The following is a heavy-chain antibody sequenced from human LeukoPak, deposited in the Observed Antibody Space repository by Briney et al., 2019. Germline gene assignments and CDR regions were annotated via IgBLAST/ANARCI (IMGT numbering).Heavy chain of an antibody. V-gene: IGHV3-21*01. CDR3: AKNENYYDSSGTAFDI. J-gene: IGHJ3*02. CDR2: ISISSSYI. CDR1: GFTFNSYS. Sequence: GGSLRLSCAASGFTFNSYSMNWVRQAPGKGLEWVSSISISSSYIYYADSVRGRFTISRDNAKNSLYLQMNSLRAEDTAVYYCAKNENYYDSSGTAFDIWGQGTMVSVSS. D-gene: IGHD3-22*01.